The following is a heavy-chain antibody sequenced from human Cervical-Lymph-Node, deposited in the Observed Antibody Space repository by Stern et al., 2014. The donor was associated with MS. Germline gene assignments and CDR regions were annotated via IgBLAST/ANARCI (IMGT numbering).Heavy chain of an antibody. CDR2: IYYTGRT. CDR1: GGSIINYY. Sequence: QLQLQESGPGLVKPSETLSLTCTVSGGSIINYYWSWIRQPPGQGLEWIGYIYYTGRTNYNPSLKSRVTISVDTSKNQLSLMLRSLTAADTAVYYCARDSSDTWYGPIDAWGQGTQVIVSS. J-gene: IGHJ5*02. D-gene: IGHD6-13*01. CDR3: ARDSSDTWYGPIDA. V-gene: IGHV4-59*01.